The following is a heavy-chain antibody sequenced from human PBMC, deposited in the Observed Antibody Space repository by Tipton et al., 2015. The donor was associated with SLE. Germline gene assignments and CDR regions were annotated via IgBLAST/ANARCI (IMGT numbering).Heavy chain of an antibody. CDR3: ARDLNGLGRDV. CDR2: INTDGGKT. Sequence: SLRLSCAASEFTFSIYWMHWVRRAPGKGLVWVSRINTDGGKTAYAASVKGRFTISRDNAKNTLYLQMNSLRAEDTAVYYCARDLNGLGRDVWGPGATVAVS. V-gene: IGHV3-74*01. J-gene: IGHJ6*02. D-gene: IGHD3-9*01. CDR1: EFTFSIYW.